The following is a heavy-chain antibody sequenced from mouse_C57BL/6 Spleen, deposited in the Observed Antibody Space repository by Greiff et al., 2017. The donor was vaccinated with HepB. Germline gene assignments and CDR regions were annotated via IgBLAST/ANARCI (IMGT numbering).Heavy chain of an antibody. Sequence: VHVKQSVAELVRPGASVKLSCTASGFNIKNTYMHWVKQRPEQGLEWIGRIDPANGNTKYAPKFQGKATITADTSSNTAYLQLSSLTSEDTAIYYCARPYYSNYGDAMDYWGQGTSGTVSS. CDR2: IDPANGNT. CDR3: ARPYYSNYGDAMDY. CDR1: GFNIKNTY. D-gene: IGHD2-5*01. J-gene: IGHJ4*01. V-gene: IGHV14-3*01.